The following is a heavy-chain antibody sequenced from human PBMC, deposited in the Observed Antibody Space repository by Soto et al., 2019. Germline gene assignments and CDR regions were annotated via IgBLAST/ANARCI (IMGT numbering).Heavy chain of an antibody. V-gene: IGHV3-33*01. D-gene: IGHD1-7*01. Sequence: PGGSLRLSCAASGFTFSSYGMHWVRQAPGKGLEWVAVIWYDGSNKYYADSVKGRFTISRDNSKNTLYLQMNSLRAEDTAVYYCARDSGAQELELRDVFDYWGQGTLVTVSS. CDR2: IWYDGSNK. CDR3: ARDSGAQELELRDVFDY. J-gene: IGHJ4*02. CDR1: GFTFSSYG.